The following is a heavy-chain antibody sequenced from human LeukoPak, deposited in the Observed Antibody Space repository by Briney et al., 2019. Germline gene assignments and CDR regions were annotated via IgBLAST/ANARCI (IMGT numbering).Heavy chain of an antibody. Sequence: GGSLRLSCAASGFTFSSYSMNWVRQAPGKGLEWVSSISSSSSYIYYADSVKGRFTISRDNAKNSLYLQMNSLRAEDTAVYYCARGNYGDYGFDYWGQGTLVTVSS. CDR2: ISSSSSYI. CDR3: ARGNYGDYGFDY. J-gene: IGHJ4*02. CDR1: GFTFSSYS. D-gene: IGHD4-17*01. V-gene: IGHV3-21*01.